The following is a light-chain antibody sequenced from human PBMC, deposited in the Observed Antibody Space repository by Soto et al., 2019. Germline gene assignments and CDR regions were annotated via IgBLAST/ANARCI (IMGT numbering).Light chain of an antibody. J-gene: IGKJ3*01. CDR1: QGISSA. CDR3: QQFNSYPFT. Sequence: AIQLTQSPSSLSASVGDRVTITCRASQGISSALAWYQQKPGKAPKLLIYDASSLESGVPSRFSGSGSGTDFTLTISSLQPEEFATYFCQQFNSYPFTFGPRTKVDIK. V-gene: IGKV1-13*02. CDR2: DAS.